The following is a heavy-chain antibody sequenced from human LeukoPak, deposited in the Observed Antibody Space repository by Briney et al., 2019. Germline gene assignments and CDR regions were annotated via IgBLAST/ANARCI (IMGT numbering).Heavy chain of an antibody. CDR2: ISYSGST. CDR3: ARFSYYFYMDV. V-gene: IGHV4-61*01. Sequence: KPSETLSLTCTVSGGSISSGSYYWSWIRQPPGKGLEWIGYISYSGSTNYNPSLKSRVTISVDTSKNQFSLKLSSVTAADTAVYYCARFSYYFYMDVWGKGTTVTVSS. J-gene: IGHJ6*03. CDR1: GGSISSGSYY.